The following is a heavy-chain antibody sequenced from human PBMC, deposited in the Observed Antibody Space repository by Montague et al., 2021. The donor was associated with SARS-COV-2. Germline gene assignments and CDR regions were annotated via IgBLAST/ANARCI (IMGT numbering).Heavy chain of an antibody. CDR1: GDSVSRGSSY. CDR2: IYYTGSR. CDR3: ARHARGEGYTSWLDS. V-gene: IGHV4-61*01. Sequence: SETLSLTCTVSGDSVSRGSSYWSWIRQPPGKGLEWIGYIYYTGSRKYNSSLKSRLTISVDTSKNQFSLKLSSVTAADTAVYYCARHARGEGYTSWLDSWGQGTLVTVSS. D-gene: IGHD5-24*01. J-gene: IGHJ5*01.